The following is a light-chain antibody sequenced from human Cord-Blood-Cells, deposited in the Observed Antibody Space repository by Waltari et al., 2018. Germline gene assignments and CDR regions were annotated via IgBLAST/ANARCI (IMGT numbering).Light chain of an antibody. CDR2: KAF. J-gene: IGKJ4*01. V-gene: IGKV1-5*03. CDR1: QSISSW. Sequence: DIQMTQSPSTLSASVEDRVTITCRASQSISSWLAWYQQKTEKAPKLLIYKAFSLESGVASRFSGSGSETEFTLTISSMQPDYFEPYYCQQYNSYLLTFGGGTNVEIK. CDR3: QQYNSYLLT.